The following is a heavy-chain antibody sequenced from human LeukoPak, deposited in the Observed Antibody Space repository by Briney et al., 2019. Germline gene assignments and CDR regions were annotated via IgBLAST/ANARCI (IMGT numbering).Heavy chain of an antibody. J-gene: IGHJ4*02. CDR1: GLTFNNYA. Sequence: PGGSLRLSCEASGLTFNNYAMHWVRQSSGKGLEWVSGIGSSGGGTYYADSVKGRFTISRDNSKNTLYLQMNSLRAEDTAVYYCAKDSPSPDYWGQGTLVTVSS. CDR3: AKDSPSPDY. CDR2: IGSSGGGT. V-gene: IGHV3-23*01.